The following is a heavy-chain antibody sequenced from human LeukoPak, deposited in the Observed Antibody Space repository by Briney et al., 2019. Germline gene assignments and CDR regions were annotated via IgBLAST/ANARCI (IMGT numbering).Heavy chain of an antibody. Sequence: SETLSLTCTVSGGSISSGSYYWSWIRQPAGKGLECIGRIYTTGSTNYNPSLKSRVTISVDTSKNQFSLKLSSVTAADTAVYYCARVTPSAYCSGGSCYPNFDYWGQGTLVTVSS. J-gene: IGHJ4*02. D-gene: IGHD2-15*01. CDR1: GGSISSGSYY. V-gene: IGHV4-61*02. CDR3: ARVTPSAYCSGGSCYPNFDY. CDR2: IYTTGST.